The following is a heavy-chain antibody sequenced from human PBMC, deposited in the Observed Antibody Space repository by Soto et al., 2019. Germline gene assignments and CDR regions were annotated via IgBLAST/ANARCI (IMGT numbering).Heavy chain of an antibody. V-gene: IGHV4-34*01. J-gene: IGHJ5*02. D-gene: IGHD2-8*01. CDR2: INHSGST. CDR3: ARGRRVVLMVYAISQFPGGWFDP. CDR1: GGSFSGYY. Sequence: QVQLQQWGAGLLKPSETLSLTCAVYGGSFSGYYWSWIRQPPGKGLEWIGGINHSGSTNYNPSLKSRVTISVDTSKNQFSLKLSSVTAADTAVYYCARGRRVVLMVYAISQFPGGWFDPWGQGTLVTVSS.